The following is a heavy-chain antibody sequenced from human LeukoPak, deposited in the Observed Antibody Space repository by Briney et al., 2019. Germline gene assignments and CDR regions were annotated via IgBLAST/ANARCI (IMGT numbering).Heavy chain of an antibody. Sequence: GGSLRLSCAASGFTFSSYAMHWVRQAPGKGLEYASAISSNGGSTYYANSVKGRFTISRDNSKNTLYLQMGSLRAEDMAVYYCARGSGSFGTWGFDYWGQGTLVTVSS. CDR2: ISSNGGST. CDR1: GFTFSSYA. D-gene: IGHD1-26*01. CDR3: ARGSGSFGTWGFDY. V-gene: IGHV3-64*01. J-gene: IGHJ4*02.